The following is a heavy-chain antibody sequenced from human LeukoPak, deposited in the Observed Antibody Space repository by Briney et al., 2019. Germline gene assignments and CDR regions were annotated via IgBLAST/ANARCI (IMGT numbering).Heavy chain of an antibody. V-gene: IGHV4-38-2*01. J-gene: IGHJ4*02. Sequence: SETLSLTCAVSGYSIRSGYYWGWIRQPPGKGLEWIGSVFSGNTYYNPSLKSRVIISVDTSKNQFSLDLSSVTAANTAVYYCARLRGSYYYFDSWGQGTLVTVSS. CDR3: ARLRGSYYYFDS. CDR1: GYSIRSGYY. D-gene: IGHD1-26*01. CDR2: VFSGNT.